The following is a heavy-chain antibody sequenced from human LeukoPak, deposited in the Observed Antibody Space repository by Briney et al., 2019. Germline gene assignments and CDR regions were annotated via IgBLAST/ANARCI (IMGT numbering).Heavy chain of an antibody. D-gene: IGHD3/OR15-3a*01. V-gene: IGHV3-23*05. J-gene: IGHJ6*02. Sequence: PGGSLRLSCAASGFIFRNYGMTWVRQAPGKGLEWVSGIYTNGNTRYADSVRGRFTISRDNSKNTLYLQMRSLRVDDTAVYYCAHLVWEYVGGLDVWGQGTTVTVSS. CDR2: IYTNGNT. CDR3: AHLVWEYVGGLDV. CDR1: GFIFRNYG.